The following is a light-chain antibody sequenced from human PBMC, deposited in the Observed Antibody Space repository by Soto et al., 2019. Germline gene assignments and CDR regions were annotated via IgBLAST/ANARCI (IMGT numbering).Light chain of an antibody. Sequence: DIQMTQSPSTLSASIGDRVAITCRASDNIGPWVAWYQQKPGKASKLLIYKASTLETGAPSRFAGSGSGTGFTLTITRLQPDDFATYYCQHYNSYSRTFGQGTKVDMK. CDR3: QHYNSYSRT. J-gene: IGKJ1*01. V-gene: IGKV1-5*03. CDR1: DNIGPW. CDR2: KAS.